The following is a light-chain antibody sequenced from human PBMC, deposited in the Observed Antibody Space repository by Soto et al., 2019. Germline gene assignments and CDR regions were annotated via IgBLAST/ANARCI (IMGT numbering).Light chain of an antibody. J-gene: IGLJ3*02. CDR2: EVT. CDR1: SSDVGGYNY. CDR3: SSYSSKSTPV. V-gene: IGLV2-14*01. Sequence: QSALTQPASVSGSPGQSITISCTGTSSDVGGYNYVSWYQQHPGEGPKMIIYEVTNRPSGVSDRFSGSKSGYTASLSISGLQSDDEGYYYCSSYSSKSTPVFGGGTKLTVL.